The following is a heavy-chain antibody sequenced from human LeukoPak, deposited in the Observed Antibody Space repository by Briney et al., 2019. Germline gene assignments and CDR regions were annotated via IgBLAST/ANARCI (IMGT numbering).Heavy chain of an antibody. CDR2: IFHTGDT. CDR1: GGSISSYY. V-gene: IGHV4-59*08. Sequence: SETLSLTCTVSGGSISSYYWSWIRQPPGKGLEWIAYIFHTGDTRYNPSLKSRITISLDTSKNQFSLKLNSVTAADTAVYYCARHPLRGGFDYWGQGTLVTVSS. J-gene: IGHJ4*02. CDR3: ARHPLRGGFDY.